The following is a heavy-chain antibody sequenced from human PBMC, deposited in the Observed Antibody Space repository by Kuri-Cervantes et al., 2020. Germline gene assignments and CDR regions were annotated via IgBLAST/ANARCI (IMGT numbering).Heavy chain of an antibody. CDR3: ARDQYYDFWSGYNIDY. V-gene: IGHV1-8*02. Sequence: ASVKVSCKASGYTFTGYYMHWVRQATGQGLEWMGWMNPNSGNTGYAQKFQGRVTMARNTSISTAYMELSSLRSEDTAVYYCARDQYYDFWSGYNIDYWGQGTLVPSPQ. CDR2: MNPNSGNT. CDR1: GYTFTGYY. J-gene: IGHJ4*02. D-gene: IGHD3-3*01.